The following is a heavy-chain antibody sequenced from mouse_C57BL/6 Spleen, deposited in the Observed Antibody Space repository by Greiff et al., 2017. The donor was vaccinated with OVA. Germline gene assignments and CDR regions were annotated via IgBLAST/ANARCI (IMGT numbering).Heavy chain of an antibody. CDR2: ISYDGSN. V-gene: IGHV3-6*01. CDR1: GYSITSGYY. D-gene: IGHD1-1*01. J-gene: IGHJ3*01. Sequence: EVKLVESGPGLVKPSQSLSLTCSVTGYSITSGYYWNWIRQFPGNKLEWMGYISYDGSNNYNPSLKNRISITRDTSKNQFFLKLNSVTTEDTATYYCARDWTTTFAYWGQGTLVTVSA. CDR3: ARDWTTTFAY.